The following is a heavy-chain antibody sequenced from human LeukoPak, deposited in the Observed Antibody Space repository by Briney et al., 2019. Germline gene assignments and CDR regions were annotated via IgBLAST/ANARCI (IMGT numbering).Heavy chain of an antibody. D-gene: IGHD1-26*01. J-gene: IGHJ5*02. Sequence: PGGSLRLSCAASGFTFDDYAMHWVRQAPGKGLEWVSGISWNSGSIGYADSVKGRFTISRDNAKNSLYLQMNSLRAEDTAVYYCARDELSEFWFDPWGQGTLVTVSS. CDR3: ARDELSEFWFDP. CDR2: ISWNSGSI. V-gene: IGHV3-9*01. CDR1: GFTFDDYA.